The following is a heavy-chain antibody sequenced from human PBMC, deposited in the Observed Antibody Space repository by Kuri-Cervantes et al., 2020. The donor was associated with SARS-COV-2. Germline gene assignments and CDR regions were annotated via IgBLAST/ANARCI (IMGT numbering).Heavy chain of an antibody. CDR2: IYYSGGT. D-gene: IGHD6-19*01. CDR3: ARGMQQWPFDY. Sequence: SCTVSGGSISRGGYYWSWIRQHPEKGLEWIGYIYYSGGTYHNPSLKSRVSMSVDTSKSQFSLNLSSVTAADTAVYYCARGMQQWPFDYWGQGTLVTVSS. J-gene: IGHJ4*02. CDR1: GGSISRGGYY. V-gene: IGHV4-31*02.